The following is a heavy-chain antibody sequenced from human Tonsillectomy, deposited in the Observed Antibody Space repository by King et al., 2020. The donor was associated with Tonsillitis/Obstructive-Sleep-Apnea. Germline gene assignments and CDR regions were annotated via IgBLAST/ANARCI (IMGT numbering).Heavy chain of an antibody. D-gene: IGHD6-13*01. CDR1: GGSFSGYY. CDR3: ASHPRGEQLVNGVIAPYYFDY. J-gene: IGHJ4*02. V-gene: IGHV4-34*01. CDR2: INHSGST. Sequence: VQLQQWGAGLLKPSETLSLTCAVYGGSFSGYYWSWIRQPPGKGLEWIGEINHSGSTNYNPSLRSRVTISVDTSKNQFSLKLSSVTAADTAVYYCASHPRGEQLVNGVIAPYYFDYWGQGTLVTVSS.